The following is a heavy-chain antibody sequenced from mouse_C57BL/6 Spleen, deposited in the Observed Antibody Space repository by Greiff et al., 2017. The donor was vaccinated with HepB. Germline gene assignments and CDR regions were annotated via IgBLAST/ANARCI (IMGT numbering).Heavy chain of an antibody. V-gene: IGHV14-3*01. J-gene: IGHJ4*01. CDR1: GFDIKNTY. D-gene: IGHD2-5*01. Sequence: VQLQQSVAELVRPGASVKLSCTASGFDIKNTYMHWVKQRPEQGLEWIGRIDPANGNTKYTPKFKGKATITADTSSNTAYLQLSSLTSEDTAIYYCARGDHYSKEVYAMDYWGQGTSVTVSS. CDR3: ARGDHYSKEVYAMDY. CDR2: IDPANGNT.